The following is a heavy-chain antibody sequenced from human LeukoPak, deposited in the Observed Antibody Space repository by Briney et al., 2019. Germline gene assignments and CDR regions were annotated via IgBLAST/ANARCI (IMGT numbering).Heavy chain of an antibody. V-gene: IGHV4-34*01. D-gene: IGHD7-27*01. CDR1: GGSFSGYY. CDR2: INHSGST. Sequence: PSETLSLTCAVYGGSFSGYYWSWIRQPPGKGLEWIGEINHSGSTNYNPSLKSRVTISVDTSKNQFSLKLSSVTAADTAVYYCARYHNWGGDPRDYWGQGTLVTVSS. J-gene: IGHJ4*02. CDR3: ARYHNWGGDPRDY.